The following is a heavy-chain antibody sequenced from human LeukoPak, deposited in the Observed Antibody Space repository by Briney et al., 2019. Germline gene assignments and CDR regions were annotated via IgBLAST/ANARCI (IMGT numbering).Heavy chain of an antibody. V-gene: IGHV3-48*03. D-gene: IGHD3-3*01. CDR1: GFTFSSYE. Sequence: GGSLRLSCAASGFTFSSYEMNWVRQAPGKGLEWVSYISSSDSTIYYADSVKGRFTISRDNAKNSLYLQMNSLRAEDTAVYYCARDGGLDFWSGYYTVYFDYWGQGTLVTVSS. CDR3: ARDGGLDFWSGYYTVYFDY. J-gene: IGHJ4*02. CDR2: ISSSDSTI.